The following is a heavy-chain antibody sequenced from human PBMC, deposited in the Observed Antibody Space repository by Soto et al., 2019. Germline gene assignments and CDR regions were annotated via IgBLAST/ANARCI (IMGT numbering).Heavy chain of an antibody. CDR1: GASMRSYS. J-gene: IGHJ6*02. Sequence: QVELSESGQGLVKPSETVFLTCNVSGASMRSYSWTWMRQSPGKGLELLGNIFSIGNANLNPSRRRRLNTPVDSAKNKFSLTLTSVTAADTAVYYCARELMCCGMDVWAQGTTVTVS. CDR3: ARELMCCGMDV. CDR2: IFSIGNA. V-gene: IGHV4-4*08.